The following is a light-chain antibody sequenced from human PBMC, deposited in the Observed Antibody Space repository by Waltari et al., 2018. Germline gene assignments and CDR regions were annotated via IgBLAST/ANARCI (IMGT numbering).Light chain of an antibody. J-gene: IGKJ2*01. CDR2: GAS. V-gene: IGKV3-15*01. Sequence: EIVMTQSPATLSVSPGERATLSCRASQSVSSNLAWDQQKPGQAPRLLIYGASTRATGIPARFSGSGSGTEFTLTIRSLQSEDFAVYYCQQYNNWLYTFGQGTKLEIK. CDR3: QQYNNWLYT. CDR1: QSVSSN.